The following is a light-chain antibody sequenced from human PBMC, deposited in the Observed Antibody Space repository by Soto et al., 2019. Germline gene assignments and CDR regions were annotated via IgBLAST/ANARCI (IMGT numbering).Light chain of an antibody. CDR3: SSWDRSLDNWM. V-gene: IGLV1-44*01. CDR2: SDN. CDR1: NSNIASNS. Sequence: QLVLTQPPSASGTPGQRVTITCYGDNSNIASNSVNWYQQLPGTAPKLLIYSDNRRPSGVPDRFSASKSGASAFLTISGLQSDDEADYYCSSWDRSLDNWMFGGGTKVTVL. J-gene: IGLJ3*02.